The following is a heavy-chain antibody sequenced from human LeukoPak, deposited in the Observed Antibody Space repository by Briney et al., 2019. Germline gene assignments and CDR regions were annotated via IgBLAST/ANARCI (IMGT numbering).Heavy chain of an antibody. Sequence: PSETLSLTCTVSGGPISSYYWSWIRQPAGKGLEWIGRIYTSGSTNYNPSLKSRVTMSVDTSKNQFSLKLSSVTAADTAVYYCAREISYYYDSSGSFDYWGQGTLVTVSS. CDR3: AREISYYYDSSGSFDY. D-gene: IGHD3-22*01. V-gene: IGHV4-4*07. CDR2: IYTSGST. J-gene: IGHJ4*02. CDR1: GGPISSYY.